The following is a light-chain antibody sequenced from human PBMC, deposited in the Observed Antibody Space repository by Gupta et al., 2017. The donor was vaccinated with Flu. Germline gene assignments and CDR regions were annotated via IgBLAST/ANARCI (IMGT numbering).Light chain of an antibody. CDR3: QQYNIWPKT. CDR2: GAS. J-gene: IGKJ1*01. Sequence: PATLSVSPGERATLSCRASQSVSSNLAWYQQKPGQAPRLLIYGASTRATGIPARFSGSGSGTEFTLIISSLQSEDFAVYYCQQYNIWPKTFGQGTKVEIK. V-gene: IGKV3-15*01. CDR1: QSVSSN.